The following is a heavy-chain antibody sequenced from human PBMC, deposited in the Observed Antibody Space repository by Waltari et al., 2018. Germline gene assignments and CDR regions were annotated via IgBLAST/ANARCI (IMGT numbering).Heavy chain of an antibody. CDR3: ARVRSSSLTYYYYGMDV. Sequence: QVPLQESGPGLVKPSETLSLTCSASGRSLSSHYWRWTRQPPGKGLEWIGYIYYSGSTNYNPSLKSRVTISVDTSKNQFSLKLSSVTAADTAVYYCARVRSSSLTYYYYGMDVWGQGTTVTVSS. CDR1: GRSLSSHY. CDR2: IYYSGST. D-gene: IGHD6-13*01. V-gene: IGHV4-59*11. J-gene: IGHJ6*02.